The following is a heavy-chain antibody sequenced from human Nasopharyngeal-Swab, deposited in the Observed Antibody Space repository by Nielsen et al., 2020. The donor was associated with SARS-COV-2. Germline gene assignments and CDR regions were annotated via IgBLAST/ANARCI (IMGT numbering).Heavy chain of an antibody. D-gene: IGHD3-10*01. CDR1: GFSFNNYG. CDR3: ARDNRGLLWFGELPQYYYYGMDV. Sequence: GESLKISCAASGFSFNNYGMHWVRQAPGKGLEWVAVIWYDGSNKYYADSVKGRFTISRDNSKNTLYLQMNSLRAEDTAVYYCARDNRGLLWFGELPQYYYYGMDVWGQGTTVTVSS. CDR2: IWYDGSNK. J-gene: IGHJ6*02. V-gene: IGHV3-33*08.